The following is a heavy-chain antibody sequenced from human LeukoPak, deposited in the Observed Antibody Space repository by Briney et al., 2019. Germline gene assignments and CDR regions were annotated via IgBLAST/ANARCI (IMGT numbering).Heavy chain of an antibody. Sequence: GASVKVSCKASGYTFTGPYIHWVRQAPGQGLEFMGWINPNNGDTNYAQNFQGRVTMTRDTSFNTAYVEVSRLRSDGTAVYYCARMLNGAYDVWGQGSLVTVSS. J-gene: IGHJ4*02. CDR3: ARMLNGAYDV. CDR1: GYTFTGPY. CDR2: INPNNGDT. D-gene: IGHD5-12*01. V-gene: IGHV1-2*02.